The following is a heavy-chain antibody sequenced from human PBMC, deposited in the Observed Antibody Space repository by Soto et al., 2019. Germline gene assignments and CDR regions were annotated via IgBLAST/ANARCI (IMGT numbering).Heavy chain of an antibody. J-gene: IGHJ3*02. Sequence: GGSLRLSCAASGFAFSSHPMSWVRQAPEKGLEWVAGISDGGDLTYNADSVRGRVTISRDNSRNTLYLQMNSLRAEDTAVYYCARRVSGSSRAFDIWGQGTMVTVSS. V-gene: IGHV3-23*01. CDR2: ISDGGDLT. CDR3: ARRVSGSSRAFDI. D-gene: IGHD6-19*01. CDR1: GFAFSSHP.